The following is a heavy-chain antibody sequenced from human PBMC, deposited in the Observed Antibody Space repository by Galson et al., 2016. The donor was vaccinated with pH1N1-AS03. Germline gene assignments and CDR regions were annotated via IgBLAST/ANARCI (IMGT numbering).Heavy chain of an antibody. J-gene: IGHJ6*02. CDR2: IYHSENT. CDR1: GDSISSGHW. Sequence: ETLSLTCGVSGDSISSGHWWSWVRQSPGKGLEWIGSIYHSENTYYNPSLKSRVTISLDESKNQFSLRLTSVTAADTAVYYCAREATSSGQYAEFDYYYGMDVWGQGTTVTVAS. CDR3: AREATSSGQYAEFDYYYGMDV. D-gene: IGHD6-19*01. V-gene: IGHV4-4*02.